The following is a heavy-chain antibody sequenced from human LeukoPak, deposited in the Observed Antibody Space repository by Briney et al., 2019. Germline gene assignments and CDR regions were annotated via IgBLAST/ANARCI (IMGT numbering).Heavy chain of an antibody. CDR3: ARCGEPSYDILTGYSRFDY. V-gene: IGHV1-46*01. CDR1: GYTFTSYY. Sequence: ASVKVSCKASGYTFTSYYMHWVRQAPGQGLEWMGIINPSGGSTSYAQKFQGRVTMTRDTSTSTVYMELSSLRSEDTAVYYCARCGEPSYDILTGYSRFDYWGQGTLVTVSS. D-gene: IGHD3-9*01. J-gene: IGHJ4*02. CDR2: INPSGGST.